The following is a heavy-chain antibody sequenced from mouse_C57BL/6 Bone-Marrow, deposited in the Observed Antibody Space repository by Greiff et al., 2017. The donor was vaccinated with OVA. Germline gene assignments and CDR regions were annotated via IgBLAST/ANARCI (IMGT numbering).Heavy chain of an antibody. CDR2: IYPGSGST. D-gene: IGHD2-2*01. J-gene: IGHJ1*03. V-gene: IGHV1-55*01. CDR3: ARWLPWYFDV. Sequence: VKLQESGAELVKPGASVKMSCKASGYTFTSYWITWVKQRPGQGLEWIGDIYPGSGSTNYNEKFKSKATLTVDTSSSTAYMQLSSLTSEDSAVYYCARWLPWYFDVWGTGTTVTVSS. CDR1: GYTFTSYW.